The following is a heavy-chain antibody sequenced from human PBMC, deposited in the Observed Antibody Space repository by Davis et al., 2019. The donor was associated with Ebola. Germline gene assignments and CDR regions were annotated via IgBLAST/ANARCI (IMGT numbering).Heavy chain of an antibody. V-gene: IGHV1-69*13. Sequence: SVKVSCKASGDTFGGYAISWVRQPPGQGLEWMGGIIPIFGTTNYAQKFQGRVTITADESTSTAYMELSSLRSEDTAVYYCAAAVVVPATNFYYYGMDVWGQGITVTVSS. CDR1: GDTFGGYA. CDR2: IIPIFGTT. CDR3: AAAVVVPATNFYYYGMDV. J-gene: IGHJ6*02. D-gene: IGHD2-2*01.